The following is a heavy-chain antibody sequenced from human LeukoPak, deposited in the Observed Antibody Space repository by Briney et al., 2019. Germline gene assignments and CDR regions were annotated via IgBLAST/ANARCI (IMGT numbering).Heavy chain of an antibody. J-gene: IGHJ4*02. V-gene: IGHV1-2*02. CDR2: INPNSGGT. CDR3: ARDRRYGSSQGGFDY. Sequence: ASVKVSCKASGYTFTGYYMHWVRQAPGQGLEWMGGINPNSGGTNYARKFQGRVTMTRDTSISTAYMELSRLRSDDTAVYYCARDRRYGSSQGGFDYWGQGTLVTVSS. D-gene: IGHD6-13*01. CDR1: GYTFTGYY.